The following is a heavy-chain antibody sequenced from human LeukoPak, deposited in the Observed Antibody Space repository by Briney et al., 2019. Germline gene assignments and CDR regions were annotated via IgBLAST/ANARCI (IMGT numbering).Heavy chain of an antibody. CDR3: AKECVRDYADRAFDI. Sequence: PGGSLRLSCVVSGSRFSSYAMNWVRQSPERGLEWVSAISGTGDSTSYADSLKGRFTISRDNSKNTLYLQMGSLTAEDTAVYYCAKECVRDYADRAFDIWGQGTMVTVSS. CDR2: ISGTGDST. CDR1: GSRFSSYA. J-gene: IGHJ3*02. V-gene: IGHV3-23*01. D-gene: IGHD3-10*01.